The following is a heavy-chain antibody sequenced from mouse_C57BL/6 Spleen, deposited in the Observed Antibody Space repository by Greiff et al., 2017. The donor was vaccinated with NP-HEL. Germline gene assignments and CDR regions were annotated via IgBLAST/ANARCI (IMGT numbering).Heavy chain of an antibody. CDR2: IDPENGDT. J-gene: IGHJ3*01. V-gene: IGHV14-4*01. D-gene: IGHD2-3*01. CDR1: GFNIKDDY. CDR3: TTPYDGYYRFAY. Sequence: EVQLQQSGAELVRPGASVKLSCTASGFNIKDDYMHWVKQRPEQGLEWIGWIDPENGDTEYASKFQGKATITADTSSNTAYLQLSSLTSEDTAVYYCTTPYDGYYRFAYWGQGTLVTVSA.